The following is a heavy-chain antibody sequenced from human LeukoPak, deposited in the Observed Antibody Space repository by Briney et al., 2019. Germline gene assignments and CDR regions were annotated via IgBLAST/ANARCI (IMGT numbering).Heavy chain of an antibody. J-gene: IGHJ4*02. V-gene: IGHV1-18*01. D-gene: IGHD2-8*01. CDR1: GYTFREYG. CDR3: AGSLGYCTSNVCYLKY. CDR2: VGADNDYI. Sequence: ASVKVSCKVSGYTFREYGITWVRQAPGQGLEWMGWVGADNDYIDYAQNFQGRLTVTTDTSTNTAYMELESLRADDTAMYYCAGSLGYCTSNVCYLKYWGQGTLVTVSS.